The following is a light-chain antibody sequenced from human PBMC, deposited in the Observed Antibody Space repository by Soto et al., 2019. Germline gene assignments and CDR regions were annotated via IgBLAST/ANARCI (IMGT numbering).Light chain of an antibody. CDR1: QTITTY. Sequence: DIQMTHSPSSLSASVGDRVTITCRASQTITTYLNWYQQKPGKAPRLLIYDASSLLSGVPSRFSGSGSGTDFTLTIASLQPEDFSTYYCQQYKSYWTFGQGTRVEIK. V-gene: IGKV1-39*01. CDR2: DAS. J-gene: IGKJ1*01. CDR3: QQYKSYWT.